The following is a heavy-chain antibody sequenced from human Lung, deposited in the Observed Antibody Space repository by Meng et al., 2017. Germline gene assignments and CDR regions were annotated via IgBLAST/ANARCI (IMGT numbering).Heavy chain of an antibody. CDR3: VRDEDISSAGKLFGDY. CDR1: GYNFPDYW. J-gene: IGHJ4*02. CDR2: IDPKSGDT. D-gene: IGHD6-13*01. Sequence: QVWLVQSGAEVKKPGASVKVSCKPSGYNFPDYWLHWVRRAPGQGLEWMGRIDPKSGDTHYAQRFQGRVTMTGDTSISTAYMELSGLRSDDTAMYYCVRDEDISSAGKLFGDYWGQGTLVTVSS. V-gene: IGHV1-2*06.